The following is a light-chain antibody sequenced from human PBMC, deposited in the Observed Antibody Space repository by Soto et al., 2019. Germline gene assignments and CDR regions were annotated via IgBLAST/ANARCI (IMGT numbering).Light chain of an antibody. CDR3: QAWDSSTVV. Sequence: QSVLTQSPSASASLGASVKLTCTLSSRHSSYAIAWHQQQPEKGPRYLMILNSDGSHTKGDGIPDRFSGSSSGSERYLTISSLQSEDEADYYCQAWDSSTVVFGGGTKLTVL. CDR2: LNSDGSH. V-gene: IGLV4-69*01. CDR1: SRHSSYA. J-gene: IGLJ2*01.